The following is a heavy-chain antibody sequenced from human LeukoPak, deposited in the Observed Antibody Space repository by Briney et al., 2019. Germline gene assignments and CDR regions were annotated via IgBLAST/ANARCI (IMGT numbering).Heavy chain of an antibody. CDR3: ARVRGEWLRSRGGTNWFDP. CDR1: GYTFTSYD. CDR2: IIPIFGTA. J-gene: IGHJ5*02. Sequence: GASVKVSCKASGYTFTSYDINWVRQAPGQGLEWMGGIIPIFGTANYAQKFQGRVTITADESTSTAYMELSSLRSEDTAVYYCARVRGEWLRSRGGTNWFDPWGQGTLVTVSS. D-gene: IGHD5-12*01. V-gene: IGHV1-69*13.